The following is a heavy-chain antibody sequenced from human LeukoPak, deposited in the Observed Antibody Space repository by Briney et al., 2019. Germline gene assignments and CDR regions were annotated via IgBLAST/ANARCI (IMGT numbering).Heavy chain of an antibody. V-gene: IGHV1-46*01. CDR3: ARATDELVVPAAIPDY. Sequence: ASVKVSCKASGYTFTSYYMHWVRQAPGQGLEWMGIINPSGGSTSYAQKFQGGVTMTRDTSTSTVYMELSSLRSEDTAVYYCARATDELVVPAAIPDYWGQGTLVTVSS. D-gene: IGHD2-2*01. CDR2: INPSGGST. J-gene: IGHJ4*02. CDR1: GYTFTSYY.